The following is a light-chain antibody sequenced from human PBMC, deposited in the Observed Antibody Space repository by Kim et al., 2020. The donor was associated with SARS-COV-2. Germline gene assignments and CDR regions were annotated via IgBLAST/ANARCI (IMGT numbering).Light chain of an antibody. CDR1: QSVSSN. Sequence: VSPVDGATRSCTASQSVSSNLAWYQQKPGQAPRLLIYGASTRATGIPARFSGSGSGTEFTLTISSLQSEDFAVYSCQQYTNWPPTFGQGTKVDIK. V-gene: IGKV3-15*01. J-gene: IGKJ1*01. CDR2: GAS. CDR3: QQYTNWPPT.